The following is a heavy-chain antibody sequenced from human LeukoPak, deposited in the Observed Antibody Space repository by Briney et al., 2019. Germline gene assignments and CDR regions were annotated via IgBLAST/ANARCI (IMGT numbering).Heavy chain of an antibody. CDR2: INSHRLTT. Sequence: PGGSLRLSCAASGFTFSRYWMHWVRQAPGKCLLCFSPINSHRLTTTFADSVKARFTISRDNPKNTLYLQMNSLRAEDTAVYYCTRYYDILWGQGTLVTVSS. CDR3: TRYYDIL. D-gene: IGHD3-9*01. V-gene: IGHV3-74*01. J-gene: IGHJ4*02. CDR1: GFTFSRYW.